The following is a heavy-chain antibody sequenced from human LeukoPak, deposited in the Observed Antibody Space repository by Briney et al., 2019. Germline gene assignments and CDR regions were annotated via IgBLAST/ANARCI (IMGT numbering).Heavy chain of an antibody. CDR2: IRGSGAIT. J-gene: IGHJ4*02. V-gene: IGHV3-23*01. CDR1: GFSFSIYA. D-gene: IGHD2-21*01. Sequence: GGSLRLSCTASGFSFSIYALSWVRQAPGKGLEWVSGIRGSGAITYYADSVKGRFTISRDNSKSTLFLHMNSLRAEDTAVYYCAKAPVTTCRGAYCYPFDYWGQGTLVTVSS. CDR3: AKAPVTTCRGAYCYPFDY.